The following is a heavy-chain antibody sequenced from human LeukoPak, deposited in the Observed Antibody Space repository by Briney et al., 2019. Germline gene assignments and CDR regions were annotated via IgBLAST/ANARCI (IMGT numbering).Heavy chain of an antibody. CDR2: IYPGDSDT. J-gene: IGHJ4*02. CDR1: GFTFSTSW. Sequence: GESLKISCKGSGFTFSTSWIAWGRQMPRKGLEGVGIIYPGDSDTRYSSSFQGQVTISADKSICTAYLQWGSLKPSVTSNYYCARRRQGHSVSFTLFEYWGKGNVVSVSS. CDR3: ARRRQGHSVSFTLFEY. V-gene: IGHV5-51*01. D-gene: IGHD3-10*01.